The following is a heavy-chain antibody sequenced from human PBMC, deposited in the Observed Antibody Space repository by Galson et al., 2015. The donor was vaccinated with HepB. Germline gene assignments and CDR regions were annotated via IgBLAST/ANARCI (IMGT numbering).Heavy chain of an antibody. V-gene: IGHV3-49*04. CDR1: GFTFGDYA. D-gene: IGHD6-19*01. CDR2: IRSKSYGGTA. CDR3: SRDKGRYDSGYYYFGLGV. J-gene: IGHJ6*02. Sequence: SLRLSCATSGFTFGDYALTWVRQAPRKGHEWVGFIRSKSYGGTADYAASVKGRFSISRDDSNSIAYLQMNSLKTEDTAVYYCSRDKGRYDSGYYYFGLGVWGQGTTVIVSS.